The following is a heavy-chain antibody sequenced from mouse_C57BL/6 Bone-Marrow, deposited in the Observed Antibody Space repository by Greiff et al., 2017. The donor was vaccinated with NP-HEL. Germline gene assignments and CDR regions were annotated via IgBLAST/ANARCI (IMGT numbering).Heavy chain of an antibody. CDR1: GFTFSSYG. J-gene: IGHJ4*01. CDR2: ISSGGSYT. Sequence: EVKLMESGGDLVKPGGSLKLSCAASGFTFSSYGMSWVRQTPDKRLEWVATISSGGSYTYYPDSVKGRFTISRDNAKNTLYLQMSSLKSEDTAMYYCARIYYGNYVGDYWGQGTSVTVSS. D-gene: IGHD2-1*01. V-gene: IGHV5-6*01. CDR3: ARIYYGNYVGDY.